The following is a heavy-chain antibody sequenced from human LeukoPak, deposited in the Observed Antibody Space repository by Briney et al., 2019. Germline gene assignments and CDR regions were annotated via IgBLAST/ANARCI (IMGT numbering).Heavy chain of an antibody. CDR1: GGTFISYA. V-gene: IGHV1-69*04. Sequence: ASVKVSFKASGGTFISYAISWVRQAPGQGLEWMGRIIPILGIANYAQKFQGRVTITADKSTSTAYMELSSLRSEDTAVYYCAISYSSSLGWFDPWGQGTLVTVSS. CDR3: AISYSSSLGWFDP. CDR2: IIPILGIA. J-gene: IGHJ5*02. D-gene: IGHD6-13*01.